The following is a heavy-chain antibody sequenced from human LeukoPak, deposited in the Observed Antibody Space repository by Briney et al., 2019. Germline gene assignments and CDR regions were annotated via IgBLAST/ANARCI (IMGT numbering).Heavy chain of an antibody. Sequence: SGTLSLTCGVSGGSVTSTNWWTWVRQPPGKGLEWIGEVHLDGRTNYNPSLESRLTISVDLSENHISLKLTSVTAADTAVYYCAREGGFFRPLDYSGQGTLVTVSS. CDR1: GGSVTSTNW. CDR3: AREGGFFRPLDY. V-gene: IGHV4-4*02. J-gene: IGHJ4*02. CDR2: VHLDGRT. D-gene: IGHD3-3*01.